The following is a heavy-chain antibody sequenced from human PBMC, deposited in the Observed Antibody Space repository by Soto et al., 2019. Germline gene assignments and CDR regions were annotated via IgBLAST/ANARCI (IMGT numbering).Heavy chain of an antibody. D-gene: IGHD5-12*01. V-gene: IGHV5-51*01. CDR1: GYSFTTHW. J-gene: IGHJ4*02. CDR3: ARGGDRGGYEWRVFDY. Sequence: EVQLVQSGAEVKKPGESLKIPCKGSGYSFTTHWIGWVRQMPGKGLEWMGIIYPGDSDTKYSPSFQGQVTISADKSISTAYLQWSSLKASDTAMYYCARGGDRGGYEWRVFDYWGQGTLVTVSS. CDR2: IYPGDSDT.